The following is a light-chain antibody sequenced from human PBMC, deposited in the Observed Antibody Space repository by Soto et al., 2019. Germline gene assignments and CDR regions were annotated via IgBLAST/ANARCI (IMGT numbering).Light chain of an antibody. J-gene: IGKJ1*01. CDR2: KAS. V-gene: IGKV1-5*03. CDR1: QTIDSW. Sequence: DIPMTQSPSTLSASVGDRVTITCRASQTIDSWLAWYQQRPGKPPNLLIYKASTLASGVPSRFSGSGSGTEFTLPINSLQPDDFATYYCQQYHIYSGTFGQGTKVEIK. CDR3: QQYHIYSGT.